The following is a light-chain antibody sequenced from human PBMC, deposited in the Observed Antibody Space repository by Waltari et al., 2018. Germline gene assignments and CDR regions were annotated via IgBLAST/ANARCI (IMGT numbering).Light chain of an antibody. J-gene: IGLJ2*01. V-gene: IGLV2-14*03. CDR3: SSYTTSSTVV. Sequence: QSALTQPASVSGSPGQSITISCTGTSSDVGAYNYVSWYRQPPGTAPKLLIFDVSHRPSGVANRFSGSKSSDTASLTISGLQAEDEADYSCSSYTTSSTVVFGGGTKLTVL. CDR1: SSDVGAYNY. CDR2: DVS.